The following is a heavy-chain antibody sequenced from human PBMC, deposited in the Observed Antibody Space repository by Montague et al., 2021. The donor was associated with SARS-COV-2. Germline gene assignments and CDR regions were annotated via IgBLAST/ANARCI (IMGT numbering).Heavy chain of an antibody. CDR2: IGTAGDT. CDR3: ATGYSSGWSHQYYFDY. J-gene: IGHJ4*02. V-gene: IGHV3-13*04. CDR1: GFTFSSYD. Sequence: GSLRLSCAASGFTFSSYDMHWVRQATGKGLEWVSAIGTAGDTYYPGSVKGRFTISRENAKNSLYLQMNSLRAGDTAVYYCATGYSSGWSHQYYFDYWGQGTLVTVSS. D-gene: IGHD6-19*01.